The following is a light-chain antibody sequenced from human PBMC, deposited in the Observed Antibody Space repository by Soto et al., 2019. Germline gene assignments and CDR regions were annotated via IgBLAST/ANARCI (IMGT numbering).Light chain of an antibody. V-gene: IGKV3-20*01. CDR3: LQFDVSPLYT. CDR2: GAS. Sequence: EIVLTQSPGTLSLSAGERATLSCRASQSISSSSLSWYQQKPGQAPRLLIYGASTRATGIPERFSGSGSGTDSSLTINRLEPEDFAMYYFLQFDVSPLYTFGQGTKVEIK. CDR1: QSISSSS. J-gene: IGKJ2*01.